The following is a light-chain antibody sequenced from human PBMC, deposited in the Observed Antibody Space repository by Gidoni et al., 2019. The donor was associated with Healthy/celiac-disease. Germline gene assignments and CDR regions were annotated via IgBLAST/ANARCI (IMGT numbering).Light chain of an antibody. J-gene: IGKJ1*01. CDR2: KAS. Sequence: DIQMTQSPSTLSGSVGDRVTITRRASQSISSLLAWYQQKPGKAPKLLIYKASSLESGVPSRFSGSGSGTEFTLTISSLQPDDFATYYCQQYNSYPWTFGQGTKVEIK. CDR3: QQYNSYPWT. V-gene: IGKV1-5*03. CDR1: QSISSL.